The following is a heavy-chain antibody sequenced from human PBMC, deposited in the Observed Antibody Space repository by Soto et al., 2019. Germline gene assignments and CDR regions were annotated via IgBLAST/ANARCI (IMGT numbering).Heavy chain of an antibody. D-gene: IGHD1-20*01. CDR2: ISAYNGNT. CDR3: ARDEYNWNYYYYYGMDV. CDR1: GYTFTSYG. J-gene: IGHJ6*02. V-gene: IGHV1-18*01. Sequence: ASVKVSCKASGYTFTSYGISWVRQAPGQGLEWMGWISAYNGNTNYAQKLQGRVTMTTDTSTSTAYMELRSLRSDDTAVYYCARDEYNWNYYYYYGMDVWGQGTTVTVSS.